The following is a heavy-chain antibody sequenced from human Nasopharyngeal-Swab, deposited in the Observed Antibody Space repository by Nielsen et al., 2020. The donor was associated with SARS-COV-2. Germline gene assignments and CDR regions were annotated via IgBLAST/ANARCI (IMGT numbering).Heavy chain of an antibody. CDR3: AREFRRVTIFGVVFRGFDY. D-gene: IGHD3-3*01. CDR2: TYYRSKWYN. CDR1: GDSVSSYSAA. V-gene: IGHV6-1*01. J-gene: IGHJ4*02. Sequence: SETLSLTCAISGDSVSSYSAAWNWIRQSPSRGLEWLGRTYYRSKWYNDYAVSVKSRITINPDTSKNQFSLQLNSVTPEETAVYYCAREFRRVTIFGVVFRGFDYWGQGTLVTVSS.